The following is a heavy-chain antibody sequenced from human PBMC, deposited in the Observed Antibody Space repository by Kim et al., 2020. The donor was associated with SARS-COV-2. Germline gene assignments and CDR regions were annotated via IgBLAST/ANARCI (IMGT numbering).Heavy chain of an antibody. D-gene: IGHD3-16*01. CDR1: GFTFSNAW. V-gene: IGHV3-15*01. J-gene: IGHJ6*02. CDR3: TTEYYDYVWGSYSSYYYGMDV. CDR2: IKSKTDGGTT. Sequence: GGSLRLSCAASGFTFSNAWMSWVRQAPGKGLEWVGRIKSKTDGGTTDYAAPVKGRFTISRDDSKNTLYLQMNSLKTEDTAVYYCTTEYYDYVWGSYSSYYYGMDVWGQGTTVTVSS.